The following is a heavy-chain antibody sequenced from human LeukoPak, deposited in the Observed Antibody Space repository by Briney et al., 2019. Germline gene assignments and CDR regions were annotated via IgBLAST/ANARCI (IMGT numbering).Heavy chain of an antibody. V-gene: IGHV3-7*01. J-gene: IGHJ6*03. CDR3: ARENIEYCSSTSCYAVGRYHYNMDV. CDR1: GITLSTYW. D-gene: IGHD2-2*01. CDR2: IKQDGSEK. Sequence: GGSLRLSCAASGITLSTYWMTWVRQAPGKGLEWVANIKQDGSEKYYVDSVKGRFTISRDNAKNSLYLQMNSLRAGDTAVYYCARENIEYCSSTSCYAVGRYHYNMDVWGKGATVTVSS.